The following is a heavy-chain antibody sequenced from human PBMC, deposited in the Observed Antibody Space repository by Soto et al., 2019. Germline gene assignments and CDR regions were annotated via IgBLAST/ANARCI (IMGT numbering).Heavy chain of an antibody. V-gene: IGHV4-31*03. CDR1: GGSISNANYY. CDR3: ARASISRCVDRICNAWLDP. J-gene: IGHJ5*02. CDR2: IYYTGTT. D-gene: IGHD3-22*01. Sequence: LSLSCTVSGGSISNANYYWSCIRHHPGKGLEWIGYIYYTGTTYYSPSLESRVAISVDTSQNQFSLKLGAVTAADTAVYFCARASISRCVDRICNAWLDPWGQGTMVTVYS.